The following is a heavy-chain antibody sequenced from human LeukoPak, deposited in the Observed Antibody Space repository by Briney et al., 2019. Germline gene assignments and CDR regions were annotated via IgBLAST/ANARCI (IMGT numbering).Heavy chain of an antibody. CDR2: ISSSSSYI. D-gene: IGHD4-23*01. J-gene: IGHJ4*02. CDR3: ARGRRGGTTVVT. CDR1: GFTFSSYS. V-gene: IGHV3-21*01. Sequence: GGSLRLSCAASGFTFSSYSMNWVRQAPGKGLEWVSSISSSSSYIYYADSVKGRFTISRDNAKNSLYLRMNSLRAEDTAVYYCARGRRGGTTVVTWGQGTLVTVSS.